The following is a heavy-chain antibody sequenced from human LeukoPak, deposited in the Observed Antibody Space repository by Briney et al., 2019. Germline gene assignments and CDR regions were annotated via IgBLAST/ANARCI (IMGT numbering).Heavy chain of an antibody. CDR1: GGTFSSYA. D-gene: IGHD6-19*01. V-gene: IGHV1-69*05. CDR2: IIPIFGTA. J-gene: IGHJ5*02. CDR3: ARLAVAVAGTFWFDP. Sequence: SVKVSCKASGGTFSSYAISWVRQAPGQGLEWMGRIIPIFGTANYAQKFQGRVTITTDESTSTAYMELSSLRSEDTAVYYCARLAVAVAGTFWFDPWGQGTLVTVSS.